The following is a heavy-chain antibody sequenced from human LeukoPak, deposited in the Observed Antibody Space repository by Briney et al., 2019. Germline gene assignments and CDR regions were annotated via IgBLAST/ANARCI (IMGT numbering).Heavy chain of an antibody. V-gene: IGHV4-34*01. CDR2: INHSGST. Sequence: SGTLSLTCAVYGGSFSGYYWSWIRQPPGKGLEWIGEINHSGSTNYNPSLKSRVTISVDTSKNQFSLKLSSVTAADTAVYYCARGRSSGWYGYYFDYWGQGTLVTVSS. CDR1: GGSFSGYY. CDR3: ARGRSSGWYGYYFDY. J-gene: IGHJ4*02. D-gene: IGHD6-19*01.